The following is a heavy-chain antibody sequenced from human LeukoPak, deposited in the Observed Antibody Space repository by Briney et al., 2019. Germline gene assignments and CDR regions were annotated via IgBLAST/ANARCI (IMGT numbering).Heavy chain of an antibody. CDR3: GGYSGYEGDAFDI. J-gene: IGHJ3*02. V-gene: IGHV4-61*01. CDR1: GGSISSSSYY. CDR2: IYYSGST. D-gene: IGHD5-12*01. Sequence: SETLSLTCTVSGGSISSSSYYWSWIRQPPGKGLEWIGYIYYSGSTNYNPSLKSRVTISVDTSKNQFSLKLSSVTAADTAVYYCGGYSGYEGDAFDIWGQGTMVTVSS.